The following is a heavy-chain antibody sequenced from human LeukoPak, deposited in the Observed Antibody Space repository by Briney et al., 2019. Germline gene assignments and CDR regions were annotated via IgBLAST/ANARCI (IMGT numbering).Heavy chain of an antibody. CDR3: AREIAAVESYYYYGMDV. Sequence: GGSLRLSCAASGFTFDDYAMHWVRQAPGKGLEWVSGISWNSGSIGYADSVKGRFTISRDNAKNSLYLQMNSLRAEDTAVYYCAREIAAVESYYYYGMDVWGQGTTVTVSS. D-gene: IGHD6-13*01. CDR1: GFTFDDYA. CDR2: ISWNSGSI. J-gene: IGHJ6*02. V-gene: IGHV3-9*01.